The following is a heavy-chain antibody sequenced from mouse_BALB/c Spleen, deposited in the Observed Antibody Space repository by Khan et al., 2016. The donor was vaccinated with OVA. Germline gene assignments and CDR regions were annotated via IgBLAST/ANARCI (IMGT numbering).Heavy chain of an antibody. CDR1: GFTFSSYG. Sequence: EVELVESGGGLVQPGGYLKLSCAASGFTFSSYGMSWVRQTPDKRLELVATINSNGGSTYYPDSVKGRFTISRDNAKNTLYLQMSSLKSEDTAMYYCARKAITINWGQGTTLTVSS. V-gene: IGHV5-6-3*01. D-gene: IGHD2-4*01. CDR2: INSNGGST. CDR3: ARKAITIN. J-gene: IGHJ2*01.